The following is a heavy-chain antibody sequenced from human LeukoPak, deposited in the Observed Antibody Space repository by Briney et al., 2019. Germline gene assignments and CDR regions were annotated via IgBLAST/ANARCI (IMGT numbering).Heavy chain of an antibody. J-gene: IGHJ4*02. D-gene: IGHD6-13*01. CDR1: GYTFTGYY. Sequence: ASVKVSCKASGYTFTGYYMHWVRQAPGQGLEWMGWINPNSGGTNYAQKFQGRVTMTRDTSISTAYMELSRLRSEDTAVYYCARVGDSSSWYYFDYWGQGTLVTVSS. CDR2: INPNSGGT. CDR3: ARVGDSSSWYYFDY. V-gene: IGHV1-2*02.